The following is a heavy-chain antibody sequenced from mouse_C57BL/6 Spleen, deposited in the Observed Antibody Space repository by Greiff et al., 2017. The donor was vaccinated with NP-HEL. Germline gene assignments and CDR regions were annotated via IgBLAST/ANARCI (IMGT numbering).Heavy chain of an antibody. CDR3: ARAGYYGSSYVGAMDY. J-gene: IGHJ4*01. D-gene: IGHD1-1*01. V-gene: IGHV5-4*01. CDR2: ISDGGSYT. CDR1: GFTFSSYA. Sequence: EVQLVESGGGLVKPGGSLKLSCAASGFTFSSYAMSWVRQTPEKRLEWVATISDGGSYTYYPDNVKGRFTISRDNAKNNLYLQMSHLKSEDTAMYYCARAGYYGSSYVGAMDYWGQGTSDTVSS.